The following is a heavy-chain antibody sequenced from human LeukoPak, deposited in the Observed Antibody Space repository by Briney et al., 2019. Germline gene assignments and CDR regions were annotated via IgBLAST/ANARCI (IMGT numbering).Heavy chain of an antibody. V-gene: IGHV3-23*01. CDR2: ISGSGGST. Sequence: GGSLRLSCAASGFTFSSYAMNWVSQAPGKGLEWVSAISGSGGSTYYADSVKGRFTISRDNSKNTLYLQMNSLRAEDTAVYYCAKDYDFWSGFLNYFDYWGQGTLVTVSS. J-gene: IGHJ4*02. CDR1: GFTFSSYA. CDR3: AKDYDFWSGFLNYFDY. D-gene: IGHD3-3*01.